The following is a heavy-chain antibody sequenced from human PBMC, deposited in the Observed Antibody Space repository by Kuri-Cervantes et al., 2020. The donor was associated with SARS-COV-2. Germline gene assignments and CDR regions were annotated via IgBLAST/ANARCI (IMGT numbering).Heavy chain of an antibody. Sequence: GASLKISCAASGFTSSSYSMNWVRQAPGKGLEWVSSISSSSSYIYYADSVKGRFTISRDNAKNSLYLQMNSLRAEDTAVYYCARKMATSYDAFDIWGQGTMVTVSS. CDR2: ISSSSSYI. J-gene: IGHJ3*02. CDR3: ARKMATSYDAFDI. D-gene: IGHD5-24*01. CDR1: GFTSSSYS. V-gene: IGHV3-21*01.